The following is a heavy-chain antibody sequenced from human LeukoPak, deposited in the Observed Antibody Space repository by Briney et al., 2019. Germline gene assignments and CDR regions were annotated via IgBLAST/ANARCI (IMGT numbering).Heavy chain of an antibody. CDR3: TRQSGDFDWLSFGSYGMDV. V-gene: IGHV3-73*01. Sequence: PSGTLYLSCAASGFTFSGTAMHWGRQAPGKGLEGFVRISSKANSYATEYAASVKGRFTISRDDSKNTAYLQMNSLKTEDTAVYYCTRQSGDFDWLSFGSYGMDVWGKGTTVTVSS. CDR2: ISSKANSYAT. J-gene: IGHJ6*04. D-gene: IGHD3-9*01. CDR1: GFTFSGTA.